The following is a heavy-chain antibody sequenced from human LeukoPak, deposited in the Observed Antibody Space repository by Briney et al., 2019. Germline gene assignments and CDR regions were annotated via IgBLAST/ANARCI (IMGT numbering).Heavy chain of an antibody. D-gene: IGHD3-10*01. CDR3: ARDGPSPYYYGSGSYNY. CDR2: INPNSGGT. V-gene: IGHV1-2*02. Sequence: GASVKVSCKASGYTFTGYYMHWVRQAPGQGLEWMGWINPNSGGTNYAQKFQGRVTMTRDTSTSTAYMELSRLRSDDTAVYYCARDGPSPYYYGSGSYNYWGQGTLVTVSS. CDR1: GYTFTGYY. J-gene: IGHJ4*02.